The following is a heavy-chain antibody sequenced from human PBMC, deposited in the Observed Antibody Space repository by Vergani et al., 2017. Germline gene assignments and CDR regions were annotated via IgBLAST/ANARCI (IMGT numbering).Heavy chain of an antibody. CDR1: GASINNDFYY. Sequence: QVQLQESGPGLVKPSQTLSLTCTVSGASINNDFYYWHWIRQPAGKGLEWIGRIYVSGITNYNSSLQSRVSMSVDTSKNQFSLQLSSVTAADTAVYYCARDPLYSTTWPFLLLGMDVWGQGTTVTVSS. CDR2: IYVSGIT. D-gene: IGHD6-13*01. V-gene: IGHV4-61*02. CDR3: ARDPLYSTTWPFLLLGMDV. J-gene: IGHJ6*02.